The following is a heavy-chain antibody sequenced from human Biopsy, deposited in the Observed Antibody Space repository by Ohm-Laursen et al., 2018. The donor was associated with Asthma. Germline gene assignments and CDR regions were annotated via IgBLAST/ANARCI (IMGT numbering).Heavy chain of an antibody. CDR3: TRREYSDSRISPLDL. CDR1: GFDFSDYT. V-gene: IGHV3-21*01. CDR2: ISSLSRYK. Sequence: GSLRLSCTASGFDFSDYTMNWVRQAPGKGLEWVSSISSLSRYKYYSDSVKGRFTISRDNAKNSLYLQMNSLRAEDTAVYYCTRREYSDSRISPLDLWGHGTMVTVSS. D-gene: IGHD3-22*01. J-gene: IGHJ3*01.